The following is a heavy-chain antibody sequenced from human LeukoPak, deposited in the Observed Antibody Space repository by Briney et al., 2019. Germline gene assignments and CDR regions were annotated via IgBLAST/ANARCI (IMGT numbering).Heavy chain of an antibody. CDR3: VAGSTVGYGAFDI. V-gene: IGHV4-38-2*02. J-gene: IGHJ3*02. D-gene: IGHD2-8*02. CDR2: IYHSGST. CDR1: GYSISSGYY. Sequence: SETLSLTCTVSGYSISSGYYWGWIRQPPGKGLEWIGSIYHSGSTYYNPSLKSRVTISVDTSKNQFSLKLSSVTAADTAVYYCVAGSTVGYGAFDIWGQGTMVTVSS.